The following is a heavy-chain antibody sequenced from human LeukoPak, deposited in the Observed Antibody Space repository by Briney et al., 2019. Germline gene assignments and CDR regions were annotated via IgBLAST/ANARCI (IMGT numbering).Heavy chain of an antibody. CDR2: IYTSGST. CDR1: GGSISSGSYY. CDR3: ARVRVTGASSYMDV. J-gene: IGHJ6*03. V-gene: IGHV4-61*02. Sequence: SQTLSLTCTVSGGSISSGSYYWSWIRQPAGKGLEWIGRIYTSGSTNYNPSLKSRVTISVDTSKNQFSLKLSPVTAADTAVYYCARVRVTGASSYMDVWGKGTTVTVSS. D-gene: IGHD1-20*01.